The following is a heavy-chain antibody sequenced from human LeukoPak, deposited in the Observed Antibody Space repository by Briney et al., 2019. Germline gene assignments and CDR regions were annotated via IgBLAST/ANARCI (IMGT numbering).Heavy chain of an antibody. CDR2: IKPDGSAR. CDR1: GFTFSTYW. CDR3: ARGHIWAFDL. Sequence: PGRSLRLSCAASGFTFSTYWMSWVRQAPGKGLEWVGSIKPDGSARFYVDSMKGRFTISRENAKNSLYLEMNSLRGEDTAVYYCARGHIWAFDLWGQGRMVTVSS. J-gene: IGHJ3*01. V-gene: IGHV3-7*05. D-gene: IGHD2-21*01.